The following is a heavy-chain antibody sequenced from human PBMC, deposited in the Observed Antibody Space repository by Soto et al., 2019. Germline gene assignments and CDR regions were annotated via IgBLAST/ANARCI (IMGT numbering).Heavy chain of an antibody. CDR1: GFTFSSYA. V-gene: IGHV3-23*01. D-gene: IGHD1-20*01. J-gene: IGHJ4*02. CDR2: ISGSGGTA. CDR3: AKGRGHNRNFDY. Sequence: EVQLLESGGGSVQPGGSLRLSCAASGFTFSSYAMHWVRRPPGKGLEWVSSISGSGGTAYYADSVKGRFSISRDSLVNTLYLEMNSLRAEDTAVYYCAKGRGHNRNFDYWGQGTLVTVSP.